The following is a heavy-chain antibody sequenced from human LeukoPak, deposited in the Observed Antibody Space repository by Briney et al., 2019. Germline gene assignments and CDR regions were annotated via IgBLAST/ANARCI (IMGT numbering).Heavy chain of an antibody. CDR2: ISSSGGST. CDR3: AKDRQYYYDSSGYYDIDAFDI. V-gene: IGHV3-23*01. Sequence: GGSLRLSCAASGFTFSSYAMSWVRQAPGKGLEWVSAISSSGGSTYYADSVKGRFTISRDNAKDTLYLQMNSLRAEDTAVYYCAKDRQYYYDSSGYYDIDAFDIWGQGTMVTVSS. J-gene: IGHJ3*02. CDR1: GFTFSSYA. D-gene: IGHD3-22*01.